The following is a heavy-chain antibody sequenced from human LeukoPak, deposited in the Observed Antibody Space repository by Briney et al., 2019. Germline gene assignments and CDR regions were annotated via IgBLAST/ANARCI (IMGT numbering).Heavy chain of an antibody. V-gene: IGHV4-61*02. J-gene: IGHJ4*02. CDR3: ARDRRDGYNLYYFDL. CDR2: IYTSGST. Sequence: SQTLSLTCTVSGGSIYSGSYYWSWIRQPAGKGLDWIGRIYTSGSTNYNPSLKSRVTISVDTSKNQFSLKLSSVTAADTAVYYCARDRRDGYNLYYFDLWGQGTLVTVSS. D-gene: IGHD5-24*01. CDR1: GGSIYSGSYY.